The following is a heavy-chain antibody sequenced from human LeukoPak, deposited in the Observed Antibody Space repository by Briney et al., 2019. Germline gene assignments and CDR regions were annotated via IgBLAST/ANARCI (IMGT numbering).Heavy chain of an antibody. CDR3: ARGGNRFGGFYFDY. CDR1: ADSLSSGGHY. V-gene: IGHV4-31*03. CDR2: IHHSGRT. J-gene: IGHJ4*02. D-gene: IGHD3-10*01. Sequence: SQTLSLTCTVSADSLSSGGHYWAWIRQFPGKGLESIGFIHHSGRTRHNPSLKDRVAISVDTSRKQFALKLSSVTAADTAMYYCARGGNRFGGFYFDYWGQGIQVIVSS.